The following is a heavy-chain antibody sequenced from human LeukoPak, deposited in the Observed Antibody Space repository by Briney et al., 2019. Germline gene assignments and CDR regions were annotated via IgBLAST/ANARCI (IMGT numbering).Heavy chain of an antibody. CDR1: GGSVSSGSYY. Sequence: SETLSLTCTVSGGSVSSGSYYRSWIRQPPGKGLEWIGYIYYSVTTNYNPSLKSRVTISLDTSKNQFSLKLSSVTAADTAVYYCAREGLATMIRGVIPYWGQGTLVTVSS. CDR2: IYYSVTT. V-gene: IGHV4-61*01. J-gene: IGHJ4*02. D-gene: IGHD3-10*01. CDR3: AREGLATMIRGVIPY.